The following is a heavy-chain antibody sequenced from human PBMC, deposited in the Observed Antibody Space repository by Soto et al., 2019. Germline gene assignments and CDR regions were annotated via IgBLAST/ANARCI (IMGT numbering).Heavy chain of an antibody. Sequence: GGSLRLSFAASGFTFSSYAMQWVRQGPGKGLEWVAVIWYDGSKKYYVDSVKGRFTVSRDNSKKMLYLQMNNVRAEDTAVYYCARESASGDYARGIYYGMDDWGQGTRVTVSS. CDR2: IWYDGSKK. D-gene: IGHD4-17*01. CDR3: ARESASGDYARGIYYGMDD. V-gene: IGHV3-33*01. J-gene: IGHJ6*02. CDR1: GFTFSSYA.